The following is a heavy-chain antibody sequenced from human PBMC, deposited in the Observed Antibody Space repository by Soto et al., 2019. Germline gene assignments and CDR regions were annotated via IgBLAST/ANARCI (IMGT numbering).Heavy chain of an antibody. V-gene: IGHV4-39*01. CDR3: AIFLRPTAWGGGYFAY. CDR1: GGSISSNNYY. Sequence: SETLSLTCFVSGGSISSNNYYWGWILQPPGKGLEWIGSMSYSRSTYYNPSLKSRVTISVDTSKNQFSLKLTSVTAADTAVYYCAIFLRPTAWGGGYFAYWGRGPWVTVSA. D-gene: IGHD3-16*01. J-gene: IGHJ4*02. CDR2: MSYSRST.